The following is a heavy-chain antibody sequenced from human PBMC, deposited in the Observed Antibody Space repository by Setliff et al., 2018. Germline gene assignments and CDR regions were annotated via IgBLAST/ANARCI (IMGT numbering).Heavy chain of an antibody. CDR3: ATDGPVLNGDYIS. CDR2: RHDNGER. V-gene: IGHV4-59*11. Sequence: PSETLSLTCTVSPGSISRHYWSWFRQAPGKGLEWSGYRHDNGERDYNPSLGSRVTISVDTSKNQFSLMLTSVTAADTAIYYCATDGPVLNGDYISWGQGTLVTVSS. J-gene: IGHJ5*02. CDR1: PGSISRHY. D-gene: IGHD3-10*01.